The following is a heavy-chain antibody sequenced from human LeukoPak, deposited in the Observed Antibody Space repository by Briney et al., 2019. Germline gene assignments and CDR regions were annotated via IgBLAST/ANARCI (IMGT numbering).Heavy chain of an antibody. Sequence: SETLSLTCTVSGGPISTYYWSWIRQPPGKGLEWIGYIYYSGSTNYNPSLKSRVTISVDTSKNQFSLKLSSVTAADTAVYYCARSYSSGWPYYYYYMDVWGKGTTVTISS. V-gene: IGHV4-59*01. D-gene: IGHD6-19*01. CDR3: ARSYSSGWPYYYYYMDV. CDR2: IYYSGST. CDR1: GGPISTYY. J-gene: IGHJ6*03.